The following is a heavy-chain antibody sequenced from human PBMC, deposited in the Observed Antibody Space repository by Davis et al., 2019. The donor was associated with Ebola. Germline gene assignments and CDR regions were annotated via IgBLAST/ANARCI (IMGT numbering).Heavy chain of an antibody. J-gene: IGHJ3*01. CDR2: MKQDGSKK. D-gene: IGHD3-10*01. Sequence: PGGSLRLSCEASGFDFSSYWMSWVRQAPGKGLEWVADMKQDGSKKYYVDSVKGRFTISRDNAKNSLYLQMNSLRAEDTAVYYCARNEVTVVRELDALDVWGQGTMVTVSS. V-gene: IGHV3-7*01. CDR3: ARNEVTVVRELDALDV. CDR1: GFDFSSYW.